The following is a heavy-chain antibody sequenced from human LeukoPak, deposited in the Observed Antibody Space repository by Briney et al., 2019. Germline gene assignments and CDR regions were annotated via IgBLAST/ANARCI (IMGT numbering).Heavy chain of an antibody. CDR1: GFTFGDYA. J-gene: IGHJ6*02. V-gene: IGHV3-49*04. Sequence: GRSLRLSCTASGFTFGDYAMSWVRQAPGKGLEWVGFIRSKAYGGTTEYAASVKGRFTISRDDSKSIAYLQMNSLKTEDTAVYYCTEYSGSSPLALDVWAKGPRSPSP. CDR3: TEYSGSSPLALDV. D-gene: IGHD1-26*01. CDR2: IRSKAYGGTT.